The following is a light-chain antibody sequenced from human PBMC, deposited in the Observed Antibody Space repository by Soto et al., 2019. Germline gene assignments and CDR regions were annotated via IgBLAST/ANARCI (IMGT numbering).Light chain of an antibody. CDR3: CSYAGSTAL. V-gene: IGLV2-23*02. CDR2: EVI. J-gene: IGLJ2*01. Sequence: QSALTQPASVSGSPGQSITISCTGTSSDVGNYNLVSWYQQVPGKAPKLIIYEVIQRPSGVSNCFSGSKSGNTASLTISGLQAEDEGDYYCCSYAGSTALFGGGTKLTVL. CDR1: SSDVGNYNL.